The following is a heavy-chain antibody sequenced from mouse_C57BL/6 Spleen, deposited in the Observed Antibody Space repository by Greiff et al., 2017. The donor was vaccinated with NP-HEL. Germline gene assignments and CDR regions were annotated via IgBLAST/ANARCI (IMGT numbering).Heavy chain of an antibody. CDR2: IYPSDGVT. Sequence: VQLQQPGPELVKPGASVKISCKASGYSFTGYCMHWVKQSHGHILDWIGDIYPSDGVTSYNQKFKGKATLTVDKSSSTAYMELRSLTSEDSAVYYCDSGSHWGQGTTLTVSS. D-gene: IGHD1-3*01. CDR3: DSGSH. J-gene: IGHJ2*01. CDR1: GYSFTGYC. V-gene: IGHV1-31*01.